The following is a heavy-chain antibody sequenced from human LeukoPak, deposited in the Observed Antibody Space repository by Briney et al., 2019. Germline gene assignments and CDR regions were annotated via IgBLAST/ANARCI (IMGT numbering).Heavy chain of an antibody. CDR1: GYTFTSYG. V-gene: IGHV1-18*01. J-gene: IGHJ4*02. D-gene: IGHD3-22*01. CDR2: ISAYNGNT. CDR3: ARDIYYDSSGYPHDY. Sequence: ASVKVSCKASGYTFTSYGISWVRQAPGQGLEWMGWISAYNGNTNYAQKLQGRVTMTRDTSISTAYMELSRLRSDDTAVYYCARDIYYDSSGYPHDYWGQGTLVTVSS.